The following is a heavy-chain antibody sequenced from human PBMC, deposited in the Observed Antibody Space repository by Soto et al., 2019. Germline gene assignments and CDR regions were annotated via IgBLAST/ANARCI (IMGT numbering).Heavy chain of an antibody. Sequence: QVQLVESGGGVVQPGRSLRLSCAASGFTFSSYGMHWVRQAPGKGLEWVAVISYDGSNKYYADSVKGRFTISRDNSKNTLYRQMNSLRAEDTAVYYCASQSYWGQGTLVTVSS. CDR3: ASQSY. V-gene: IGHV3-30*03. J-gene: IGHJ4*02. CDR2: ISYDGSNK. CDR1: GFTFSSYG.